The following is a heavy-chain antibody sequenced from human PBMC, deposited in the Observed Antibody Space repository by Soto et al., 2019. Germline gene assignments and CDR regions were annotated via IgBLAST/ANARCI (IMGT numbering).Heavy chain of an antibody. CDR2: IYYSGST. V-gene: IGHV4-31*03. CDR3: ARVSLRFNWFDP. Sequence: PSETLSLTCTVSGGSISSGGYYWSWIRQHPGKGLEWIGYIYYSGSTYYNQSLKSRVTISVDTSKKQFSLKLSSVTAADTAVYYCARVSLRFNWFDPWAQGTLVTVSS. CDR1: GGSISSGGYY. J-gene: IGHJ5*02. D-gene: IGHD5-12*01.